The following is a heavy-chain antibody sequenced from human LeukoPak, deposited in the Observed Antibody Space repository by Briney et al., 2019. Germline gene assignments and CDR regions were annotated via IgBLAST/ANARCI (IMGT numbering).Heavy chain of an antibody. J-gene: IGHJ4*02. CDR3: ARYRVITNDYFDS. D-gene: IGHD3-16*01. Sequence: GGSLRLSCAASGFTFGDYYTTWIRQAPGKGREWVSYISNSGNTIKEADSVKGRFTISRDNAQNSLFLQMKSLRAEDTAVYYCARYRVITNDYFDSWGQGTLVTVSS. V-gene: IGHV3-11*01. CDR2: ISNSGNTI. CDR1: GFTFGDYY.